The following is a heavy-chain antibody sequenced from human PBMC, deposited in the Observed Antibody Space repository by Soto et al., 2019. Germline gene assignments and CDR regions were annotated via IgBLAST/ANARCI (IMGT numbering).Heavy chain of an antibody. D-gene: IGHD1-26*01. Sequence: QVQLVQSGPEVKKPGASVKVSCKTSGYTFTNYYMHWVRQAPGQGLEWMGIINPSGGSTSYAQKFHGRVTMTRDTSTSTVDMELSSLRFEDAAVYYFTRDVPGGSYYFDYWGQGTLVTVSS. J-gene: IGHJ4*02. CDR1: GYTFTNYY. CDR3: TRDVPGGSYYFDY. V-gene: IGHV1-46*03. CDR2: INPSGGST.